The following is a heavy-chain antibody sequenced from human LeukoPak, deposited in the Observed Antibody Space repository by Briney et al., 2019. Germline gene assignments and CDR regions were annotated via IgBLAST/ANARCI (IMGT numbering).Heavy chain of an antibody. V-gene: IGHV1-2*06. CDR1: GYTFTGYY. CDR2: MNHNSGGT. Sequence: GASVKVSCKASGYTFTGYYMHWVRQAPGQGLEWMGRMNHNSGGTNYAQKFQGRVTMTRDTSISTAYMELSRLRSDDTAVYYCAREGGDGLVFDYWGQGTLVTVSS. CDR3: AREGGDGLVFDY. J-gene: IGHJ4*02. D-gene: IGHD6-19*01.